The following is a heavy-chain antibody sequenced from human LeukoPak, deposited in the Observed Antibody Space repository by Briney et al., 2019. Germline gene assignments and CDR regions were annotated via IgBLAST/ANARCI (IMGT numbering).Heavy chain of an antibody. D-gene: IGHD6-19*01. CDR1: GFTFSSYA. CDR3: ARVSSSGWLEDLFDY. J-gene: IGHJ4*02. CDR2: ISGSGGST. V-gene: IGHV3-23*01. Sequence: GGSLRLSCAASGFTFSSYAMSWVRQAPGKGLEWVSAISGSGGSTYYADSEKGRFTISRDNSKNTLYLQMNSLRAEDTAVYYCARVSSSGWLEDLFDYWGQGTLVTVSS.